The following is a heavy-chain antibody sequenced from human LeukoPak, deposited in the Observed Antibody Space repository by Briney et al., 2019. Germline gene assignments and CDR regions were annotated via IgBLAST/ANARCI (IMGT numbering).Heavy chain of an antibody. CDR3: ARDEWLRSGGYFDY. CDR1: GFTFSSYS. J-gene: IGHJ4*02. V-gene: IGHV3-48*01. Sequence: GGSLRLSCAASGFTFSSYSMNWVRQAPGKGLEWVSYISSSSSTIYYADSVKGRFTISRDNAKNSLYLQMNSLRAEDTAVYYCARDEWLRSGGYFDYWGQGTLVTVSS. D-gene: IGHD3-3*01. CDR2: ISSSSSTI.